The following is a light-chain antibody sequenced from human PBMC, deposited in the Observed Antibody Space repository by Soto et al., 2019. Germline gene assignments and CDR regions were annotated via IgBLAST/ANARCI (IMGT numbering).Light chain of an antibody. V-gene: IGKV3-15*01. J-gene: IGKJ1*01. CDR2: GAS. Sequence: EMVMTQSPATLSVFPGERATLSCRASQSVRSNLAWYQQKPGQAPRLLIYGASTRATGIPARFSGSGSGTEFTLTISSLQSEDFAVYYCQQYNDWWTFGQGTKVDI. CDR1: QSVRSN. CDR3: QQYNDWWT.